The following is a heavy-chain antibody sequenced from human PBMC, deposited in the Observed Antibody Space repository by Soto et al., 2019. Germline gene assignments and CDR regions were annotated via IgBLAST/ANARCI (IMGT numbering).Heavy chain of an antibody. CDR2: TYPGDSDN. CDR3: ARSGWGDYDLWYGFDY. Sequence: PGESLKISWKGSGYSFTSYWFGWVRQMPGKGLEWMGITYPGDSDNRYSNYFQGKVNISAAKSISTAYLQWSTLKASDTAMYYCARSGWGDYDLWYGFDYWGQGTLVTVSS. J-gene: IGHJ4*02. D-gene: IGHD4-17*01. V-gene: IGHV5-51*01. CDR1: GYSFTSYW.